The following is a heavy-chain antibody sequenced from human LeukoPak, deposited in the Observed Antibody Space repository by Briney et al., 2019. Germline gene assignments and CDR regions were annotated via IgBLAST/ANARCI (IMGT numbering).Heavy chain of an antibody. Sequence: PSETLSLTCAVYGGSFSGYSWSWIRQPPGKGLEWIGEINHSGSTNYNPSLKSRVTISVDTSKNQFSLKLSSVTAADTAVYYCARRPGVVVPAVYNWFDPWGQGTLVTVSS. CDR1: GGSFSGYS. CDR2: INHSGST. J-gene: IGHJ5*02. CDR3: ARRPGVVVPAVYNWFDP. D-gene: IGHD2-2*01. V-gene: IGHV4-34*01.